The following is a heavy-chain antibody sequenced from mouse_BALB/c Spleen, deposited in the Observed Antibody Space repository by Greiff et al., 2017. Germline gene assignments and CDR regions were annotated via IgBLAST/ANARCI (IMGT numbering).Heavy chain of an antibody. V-gene: IGHV1-87*01. CDR1: GYTFTSYW. D-gene: IGHD3-3*01. J-gene: IGHJ4*01. CDR2: IYPGDGDT. CDR3: ARRDAYAMDY. Sequence: QVQLQQSGAELARPGASVKLSCKASGYTFTSYWMQWVKQRPGQGLEWIGAIYPGDGDTRYTQKFKGKATLTADKSSSTAYMQLSSLASEDSAVYYCARRDAYAMDYWGQGTSVTVSS.